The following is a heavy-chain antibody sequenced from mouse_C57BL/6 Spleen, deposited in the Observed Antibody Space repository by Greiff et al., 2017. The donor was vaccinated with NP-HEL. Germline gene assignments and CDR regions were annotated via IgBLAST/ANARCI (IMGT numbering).Heavy chain of an antibody. J-gene: IGHJ3*01. CDR1: GYTFTSYW. V-gene: IGHV1-69*01. CDR2: IDPSDSYT. CDR3: ARNYYGSSSWFAY. Sequence: QVQLQQPGAELVMPGASVKLSCKASGYTFTSYWMHWVKQRPGQGLEWIGEIDPSDSYTNYNQKFKGKSTLTVDKSSSTAYMQLSSLTSEDSAVYYWARNYYGSSSWFAYWGQGTLVTVSA. D-gene: IGHD1-1*01.